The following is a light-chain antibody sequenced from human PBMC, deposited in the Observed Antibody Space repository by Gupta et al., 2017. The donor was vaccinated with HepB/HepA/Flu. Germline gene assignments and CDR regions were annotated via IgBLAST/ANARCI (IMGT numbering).Light chain of an antibody. CDR1: QGISSY. J-gene: IGKJ5*01. CDR3: QQLNSYPIT. CDR2: AAS. Sequence: DIQLTQSPSFLSASVGDRVTITYRASQGISSYLAWYQQKPGKAPKLLIYAASTLQSGVPSRFSGSGSGTEFTLTISSLQPEDFATYYCQQLNSYPITFGQWTRLEIK. V-gene: IGKV1-9*01.